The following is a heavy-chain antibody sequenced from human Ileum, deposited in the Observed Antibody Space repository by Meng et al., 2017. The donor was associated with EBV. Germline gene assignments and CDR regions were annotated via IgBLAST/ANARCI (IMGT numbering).Heavy chain of an antibody. CDR2: IYWDDDK. Sequence: TLEAACHTSVTPPHTLELTCTVSGFSRSTRGVGVRWIRQPPGKALEWLALIYWDDDKRYSPSLKSRLTITKDTSKNQVVLTMTNMDPVDTATYYCAHGTYYYGPDFTGGWFDPWGQGTLVTVSS. CDR3: AHGTYYYGPDFTGGWFDP. V-gene: IGHV2-5*02. D-gene: IGHD3-10*01. J-gene: IGHJ5*02. CDR1: GFSRSTRGVG.